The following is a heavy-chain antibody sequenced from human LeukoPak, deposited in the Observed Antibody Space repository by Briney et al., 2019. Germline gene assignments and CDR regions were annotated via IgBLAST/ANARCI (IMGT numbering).Heavy chain of an antibody. CDR2: ISGSGGST. CDR3: AKQGCSGGSCYFDY. CDR1: GFTFSSYV. Sequence: GGSLRLSCAASGFTFSSYVMSWVRQAPEKGLEWVSDISGSGGSTYYADSVKGRFTISRDNSKNTLYLQMNSLRAEDTAVYNCAKQGCSGGSCYFDYWGQGTLVTVSS. V-gene: IGHV3-23*01. J-gene: IGHJ4*02. D-gene: IGHD2-15*01.